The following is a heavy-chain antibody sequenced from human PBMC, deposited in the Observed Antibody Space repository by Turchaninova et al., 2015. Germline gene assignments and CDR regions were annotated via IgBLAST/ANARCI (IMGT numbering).Heavy chain of an antibody. D-gene: IGHD6-19*01. J-gene: IGHJ4*02. Sequence: EVPLVQYGAEVKEPGESLRISCKASGDTFSSSLISWVRQMHGKGLEWMGKIEPRDSETKYSPSFQGHVSISADKSISTAYLQWRSLKASDTAIYYCAVTPNYYGSSGYFWSQGTPVTVSS. V-gene: IGHV5-10-1*03. CDR3: AVTPNYYGSSGYF. CDR1: GDTFSSSL. CDR2: IEPRDSET.